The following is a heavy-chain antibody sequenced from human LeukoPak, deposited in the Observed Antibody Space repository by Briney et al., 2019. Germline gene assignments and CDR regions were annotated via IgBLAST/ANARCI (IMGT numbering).Heavy chain of an antibody. Sequence: GGSLRLSCAASGFTFSSYAINWVRQAPGKGLEWVSIISGRGGNTYYADSVKGRFTISRDNSKNTVYLQMNSLRAEDTAVYYCAKGGDCSGTCTYDYWGQRTLVTVA. CDR3: AKGGDCSGTCTYDY. CDR2: ISGRGGNT. J-gene: IGHJ4*02. D-gene: IGHD1-26*01. V-gene: IGHV3-23*01. CDR1: GFTFSSYA.